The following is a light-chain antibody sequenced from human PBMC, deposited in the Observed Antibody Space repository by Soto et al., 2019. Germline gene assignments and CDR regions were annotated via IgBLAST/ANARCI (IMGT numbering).Light chain of an antibody. V-gene: IGKV3D-20*02. CDR2: GAS. CDR3: QQRSNWPRGGT. J-gene: IGKJ4*01. Sequence: EIVLTQSPGTLSLSPGERATLSCRASQSVSSSYLAWYQQKPGQAPRLLIYGASSRATGIPDRFSGSGSGTDFPPTISRLEPEDFAVYYCQQRSNWPRGGTFGGGTKVDIK. CDR1: QSVSSSY.